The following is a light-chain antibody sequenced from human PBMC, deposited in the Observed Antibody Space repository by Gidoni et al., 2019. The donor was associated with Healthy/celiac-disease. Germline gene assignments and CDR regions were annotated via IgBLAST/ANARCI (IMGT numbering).Light chain of an antibody. J-gene: IGKJ4*01. V-gene: IGKV3-20*01. CDR1: QSVSSSY. CDR2: GAS. CDR3: QQYGSSPGLT. Sequence: EIVLTKSQGTLSLSPGERATLSCRASQSVSSSYLAWYQQKPGQAPRLLIYGASSRATGIPDRFSGSGSGTDFTLTISRLEPEDFAVYYCQQYGSSPGLTFGGGTKVEIK.